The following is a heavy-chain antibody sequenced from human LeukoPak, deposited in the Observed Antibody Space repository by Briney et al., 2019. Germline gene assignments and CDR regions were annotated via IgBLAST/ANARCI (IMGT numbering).Heavy chain of an antibody. V-gene: IGHV4-34*01. CDR3: ARLRYDFWSGKNLDY. Sequence: SETLSLTCTVSGASISDAAYYWSWIRQPPGKGLEWIGEINHSGSTNYNPSLKSRVTISVDTSKNQFSLKLSSVTAADTAVYYCARLRYDFWSGKNLDYWGQGTLVTVSS. J-gene: IGHJ4*02. CDR2: INHSGST. D-gene: IGHD3-3*01. CDR1: GASISDAAYY.